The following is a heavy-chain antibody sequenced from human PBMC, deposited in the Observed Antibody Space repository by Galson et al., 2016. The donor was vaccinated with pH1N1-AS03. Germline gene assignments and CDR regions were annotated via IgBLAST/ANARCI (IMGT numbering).Heavy chain of an antibody. CDR1: GYIFTGFY. Sequence: SVKVSCKASGYIFTGFYVHWVRQAPGQGLEWMGWINTDSGVTNYAQKFEAWVTMTRDTSVSTASMELDGLKSDDTAVYYCARDPRGPCTSSTCPTTYYVGMDVWGQGTTVIVSS. J-gene: IGHJ6*02. V-gene: IGHV1-2*04. CDR2: INTDSGVT. CDR3: ARDPRGPCTSSTCPTTYYVGMDV. D-gene: IGHD2-2*01.